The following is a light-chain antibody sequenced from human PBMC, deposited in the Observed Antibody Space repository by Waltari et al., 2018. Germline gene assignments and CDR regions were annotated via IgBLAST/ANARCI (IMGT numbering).Light chain of an antibody. CDR1: QSHQPNNGYNY. V-gene: IGKV2-28*01. CDR2: LGS. Sequence: EIVMTESPLSLPVTPGEPASIPCRSSQSHQPNNGYNYLEWCLQEPGQSPPLLIYLGSERASGVPDRFSCTVSGTDFTLNISRFEAEYVGVYYCMQALQTAQTFGQGTKVEIK. J-gene: IGKJ1*01. CDR3: MQALQTAQT.